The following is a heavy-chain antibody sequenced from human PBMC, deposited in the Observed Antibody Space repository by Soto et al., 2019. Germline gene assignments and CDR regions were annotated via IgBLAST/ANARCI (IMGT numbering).Heavy chain of an antibody. V-gene: IGHV3-30-3*01. J-gene: IGHJ4*02. CDR1: AFTFSSYA. CDR3: AREAESLDY. Sequence: GGSLRLSCAASAFTFSSYAMHWVRQAPGKGLEWVAIISYDGGNKYYADSVKGRFTISRDNSKNTLYLQMNSLRVEDTAVYYCAREAESLDYRGQGTLVTVSS. D-gene: IGHD6-13*01. CDR2: ISYDGGNK.